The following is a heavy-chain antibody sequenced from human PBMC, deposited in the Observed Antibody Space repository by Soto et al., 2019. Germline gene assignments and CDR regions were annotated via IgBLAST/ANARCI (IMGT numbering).Heavy chain of an antibody. J-gene: IGHJ5*01. V-gene: IGHV4-4*02. CDR3: ARVSSSSRTWFAP. D-gene: IGHD6-6*01. CDR2: LDHDGSP. CDR1: GDSISSDSW. Sequence: PSATMSITCAVGGDSISSDSWWSWVPQPPLQGLEWIGELDHDGSPNYIPSLRSRAPISIDKSKNQFSLKLSSVTAAATAVYYCARVSSSSRTWFAPWRQGTLAT.